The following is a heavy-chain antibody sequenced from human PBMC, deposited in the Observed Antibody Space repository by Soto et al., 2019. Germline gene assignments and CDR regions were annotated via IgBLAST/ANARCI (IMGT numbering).Heavy chain of an antibody. Sequence: GASVKVSCKVSGYTLTELSMHWVRQAPGKGLEWMGGFDPEDGETIYAQKFQGRVTMTEDTSTDTAYMELSSLRSEDTAVYYCATTGAAEHFDWLPSSGQGTLVTVSS. D-gene: IGHD6-13*01. V-gene: IGHV1-24*01. J-gene: IGHJ5*01. CDR3: ATTGAAEHFDWLPS. CDR1: GYTLTELS. CDR2: FDPEDGET.